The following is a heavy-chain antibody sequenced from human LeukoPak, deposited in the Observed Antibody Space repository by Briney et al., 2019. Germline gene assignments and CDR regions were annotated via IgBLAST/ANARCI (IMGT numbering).Heavy chain of an antibody. J-gene: IGHJ3*02. V-gene: IGHV4-30-2*01. CDR3: ARAEGIPAFDI. CDR2: IYYSGST. Sequence: SETLSLTCTVSGGSISSGGYYWSWIRQPPGKGLEWIGYIYYSGSTYYNPSLKSRVTISVDTSKNQFSLKLSSVTPEDTAVYYCARAEGIPAFDIWGQGTMVTVSS. D-gene: IGHD3-10*01. CDR1: GGSISSGGYY.